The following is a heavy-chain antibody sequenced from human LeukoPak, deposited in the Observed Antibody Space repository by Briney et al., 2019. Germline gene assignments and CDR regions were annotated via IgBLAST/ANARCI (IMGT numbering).Heavy chain of an antibody. J-gene: IGHJ5*02. CDR1: GYTFTSYG. V-gene: IGHV1-18*01. Sequence: EASVKVTCKASGYTFTSYGISWVRHAPGQGLEWMGWISAYNGNTNYAQKLQGRVTMTTDTSTSTAYMELRSLRSDDTAVYYCARDPAAIAAAGTRWFDPWGQGTLVTVSS. CDR3: ARDPAAIAAAGTRWFDP. CDR2: ISAYNGNT. D-gene: IGHD6-13*01.